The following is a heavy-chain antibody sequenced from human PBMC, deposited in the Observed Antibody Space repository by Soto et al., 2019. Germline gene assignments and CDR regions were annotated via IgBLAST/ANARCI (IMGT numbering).Heavy chain of an antibody. CDR3: VRGVAH. D-gene: IGHD2-15*01. Sequence: NPSETLSLTCTVSGGSISSGGYYWSWIRQHPGKGLEWIGYIYYSGSTSSNPSLKSRVTISVDTSKNQFSLKLSSVSAADTAVYYCVRGVAHWGQGTLVTVSS. CDR1: GGSISSGGYY. J-gene: IGHJ4*02. CDR2: IYYSGST. V-gene: IGHV4-31*03.